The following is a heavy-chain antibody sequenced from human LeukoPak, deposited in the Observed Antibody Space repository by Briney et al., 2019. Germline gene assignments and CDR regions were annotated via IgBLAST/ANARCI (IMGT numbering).Heavy chain of an antibody. CDR1: GFTFTSYA. V-gene: IGHV3-23*01. D-gene: IGHD6-19*01. J-gene: IGHJ3*02. CDR3: AKVRDTRDWYKDAFDI. CDR2: ITGTGGST. Sequence: PGRSLRLSCAASGFTFTSYAMSWVRQAPGKGLEWVSAITGTGGSTYYAASVKGRFTVSRDNSKNTLYLQMSSLRAEDTAMYYCAKVRDTRDWYKDAFDIWGQGTRVTVSS.